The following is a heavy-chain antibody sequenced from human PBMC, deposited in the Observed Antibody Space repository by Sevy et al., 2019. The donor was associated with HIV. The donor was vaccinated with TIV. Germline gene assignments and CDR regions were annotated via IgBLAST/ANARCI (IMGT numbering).Heavy chain of an antibody. CDR2: INEDRSEK. CDR3: ASSVNSGWSGAFDI. J-gene: IGHJ3*02. Sequence: GGSLRLSCAVSGFTFSNYWMSWVRQAPGKGLEWVANINEDRSEKYYVGSVKGGFTISRDNARNSLYLEMNNLRTEDTAVYYCASSVNSGWSGAFDIWGQWTMVTASS. V-gene: IGHV3-7*01. CDR1: GFTFSNYW. D-gene: IGHD6-19*01.